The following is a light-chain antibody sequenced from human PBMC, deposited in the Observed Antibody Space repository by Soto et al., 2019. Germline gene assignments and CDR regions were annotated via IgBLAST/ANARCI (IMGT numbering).Light chain of an antibody. V-gene: IGKV3-15*01. CDR3: QQYTNWPPNT. Sequence: EILMTQSPDTLSVSPGESATLSCRASQRVYSNLAWYQQRPGQAPRLLIHGASTRATGVPARFSGRGSGTEFTLTISSLQSEDFAVYYCQQYTNWPPNTFGQGTRLEIK. CDR1: QRVYSN. J-gene: IGKJ5*01. CDR2: GAS.